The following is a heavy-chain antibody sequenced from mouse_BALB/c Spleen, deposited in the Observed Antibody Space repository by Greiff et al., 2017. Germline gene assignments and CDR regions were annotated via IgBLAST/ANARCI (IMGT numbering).Heavy chain of an antibody. CDR3: ARYPYGNYFYAMDY. CDR2: IDTSDSYT. Sequence: QVQLQQPGVELVMPGASVKMSCKASGYTFTDYWMHWVKQRPGQGLEWIGAIDTSDSYTSYNQKFKGKATLTVDESSSTAYMQLSSLTSEDSAVYYCARYPYGNYFYAMDYWGQGTSVTVSS. J-gene: IGHJ4*01. D-gene: IGHD2-10*02. V-gene: IGHV1-69*01. CDR1: GYTFTDYW.